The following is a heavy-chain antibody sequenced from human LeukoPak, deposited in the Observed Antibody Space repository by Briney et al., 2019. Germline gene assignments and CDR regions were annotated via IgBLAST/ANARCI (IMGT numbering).Heavy chain of an antibody. CDR2: ISSSGSTI. D-gene: IGHD3-10*02. CDR1: GFTFSSYE. V-gene: IGHV3-48*03. Sequence: GGSLRLSCAASGFTFSSYEVNWVHQAPGKGLEWVSYISSSGSTIYYADSVKGRLTISRDNAKNSLYLQMNSLRAEDTAVYYCAELGITMIGGVWGKGTTVTISS. CDR3: AELGITMIGGV. J-gene: IGHJ6*04.